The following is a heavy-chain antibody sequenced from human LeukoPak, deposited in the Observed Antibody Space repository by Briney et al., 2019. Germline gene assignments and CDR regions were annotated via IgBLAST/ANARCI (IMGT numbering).Heavy chain of an antibody. D-gene: IGHD3-3*01. CDR3: ARDPGVVAFHYFDF. CDR1: GFTFSSHA. J-gene: IGHJ4*02. Sequence: GGSLRLSCAASGFTFSSHAMAWVRQAPGKGLEWVSAIGGLGSSTYYGDSVKGRFTSSRDNSKNTVYLQMDSLRVEDTAVYYCARDPGVVAFHYFDFWGQGTLITVSS. CDR2: IGGLGSST. V-gene: IGHV3-23*01.